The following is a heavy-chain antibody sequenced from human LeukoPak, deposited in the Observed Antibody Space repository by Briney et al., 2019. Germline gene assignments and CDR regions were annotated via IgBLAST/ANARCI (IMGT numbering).Heavy chain of an antibody. CDR1: GYSFTSYS. D-gene: IGHD3-10*01. Sequence: ASVKVSCNASGYSFTSYSISWVRQAPGQELEWVGSISPYNGNTNYAQKLQGRVTMTTDTSTSTTYMHLRSLRSDDTALYYCATSITLLRGVIISGDWFDPWGQGTLVSVSS. CDR2: ISPYNGNT. V-gene: IGHV1-18*01. CDR3: ATSITLLRGVIISGDWFDP. J-gene: IGHJ5*02.